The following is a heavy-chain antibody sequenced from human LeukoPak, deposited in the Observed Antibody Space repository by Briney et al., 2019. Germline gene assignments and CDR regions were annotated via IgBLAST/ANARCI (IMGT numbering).Heavy chain of an antibody. V-gene: IGHV4-34*01. CDR3: AREDNYYGMDV. D-gene: IGHD2-15*01. CDR2: INHSGST. CDR1: GGSFSGYY. Sequence: PSETLSLTCAVYGGSFSGYYWSWIRQPPGKGLEWIGEINHSGSTNYNPSLKSRVTISIDTSKNQLSLKLSSVTAADTAVYYCAREDNYYGMDVWGQGTTVTVSS. J-gene: IGHJ6*02.